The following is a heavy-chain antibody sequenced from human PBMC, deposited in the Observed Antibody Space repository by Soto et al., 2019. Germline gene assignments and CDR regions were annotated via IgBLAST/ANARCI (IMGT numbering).Heavy chain of an antibody. V-gene: IGHV1-69*12. CDR2: IIPMFGTA. CDR1: GGTFSTYA. CDR3: ASGIQLWLRRINNGYSG. J-gene: IGHJ4*02. D-gene: IGHD5-18*01. Sequence: QVQLVQSEAEVKKPESSVKVSCKAPGGTFSTYAISWVRQAPGQGLEWMGGIIPMFGTANYAQRFQDRVTITADESTNTVYMELRSLRSEDTAVYFCASGIQLWLRRINNGYSGWGQGTLVTVSS.